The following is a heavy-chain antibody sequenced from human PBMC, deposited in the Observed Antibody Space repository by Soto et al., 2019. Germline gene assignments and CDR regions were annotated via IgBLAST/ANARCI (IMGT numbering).Heavy chain of an antibody. CDR3: ARGQLVLDY. CDR2: INAGNGNT. V-gene: IGHV1-3*01. CDR1: GYTFTSYA. Sequence: QVQLVQSGAEVKKPGASVKVSCKASGYTFTSYAMHWVRQAPGQRLEWMGWINAGNGNTKYSQKSQGRVTITSDTSASTAYMELNSLRSEDTAVYYCARGQLVLDYWGQGTLVTVSS. D-gene: IGHD1-1*01. J-gene: IGHJ4*02.